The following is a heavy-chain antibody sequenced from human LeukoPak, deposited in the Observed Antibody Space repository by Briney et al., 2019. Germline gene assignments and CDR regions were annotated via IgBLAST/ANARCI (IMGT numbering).Heavy chain of an antibody. D-gene: IGHD6-19*01. CDR1: GGSISSSNYY. CDR2: IDYNEIT. J-gene: IGHJ4*02. Sequence: PSETLSLTCTVSGGSISSSNYYWGWIRQPPGKGLEWIGNIDYNEITYYNPSLKSRVTISVDTSKTQLSLKLNSVTAADTAVYYCARMGWLTRLAVAGTMDYWGQGTLVTVSS. V-gene: IGHV4-39*07. CDR3: ARMGWLTRLAVAGTMDY.